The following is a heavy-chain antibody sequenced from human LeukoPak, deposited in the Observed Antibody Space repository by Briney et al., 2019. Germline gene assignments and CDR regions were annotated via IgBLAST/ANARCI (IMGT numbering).Heavy chain of an antibody. J-gene: IGHJ4*02. CDR2: IGIAGDT. CDR3: ARAVAGTFFDY. V-gene: IGHV3-13*01. CDR1: GFTFSNYD. D-gene: IGHD6-19*01. Sequence: PGGSLRLSCAASGFTFSNYDMHWVRQAPGKGLEWVSVIGIAGDTYYPGSVKDRFTISREDAKNSLYLQMNSLRAGDTAVYYCARAVAGTFFDYWGQGTLVTVSS.